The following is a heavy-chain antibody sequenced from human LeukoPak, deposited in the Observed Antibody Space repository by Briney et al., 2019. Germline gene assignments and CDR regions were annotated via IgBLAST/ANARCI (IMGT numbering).Heavy chain of an antibody. D-gene: IGHD6-6*01. J-gene: IGHJ1*01. V-gene: IGHV1-69*13. CDR1: GGTFSSYA. CDR2: IIPIFGTA. CDR3: GNLAARPKYFQQ. Sequence: SVKVSCKASGGTFSSYAISWVRQAPGQGLEWMGGIIPIFGTANYAQKFQGRVTITADESTSTAYMELSSLRSEDTAVYYCGNLAARPKYFQQWGQGTLVTVSS.